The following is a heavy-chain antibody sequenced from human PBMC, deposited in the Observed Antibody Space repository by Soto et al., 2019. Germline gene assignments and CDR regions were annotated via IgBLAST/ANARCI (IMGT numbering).Heavy chain of an antibody. CDR3: ARLGGDTAMVNYYYYGMDV. CDR2: IYYSGST. V-gene: IGHV4-39*01. D-gene: IGHD5-18*01. Sequence: SETLSLTCTVSGGSISSSSYYWGWIRQPPGKGLEWIGSIYYSGSTYYNPSLKRRVTISVYTSKNQFSLKLSSVTAADTAVYYCARLGGDTAMVNYYYYGMDVWGQGTTVTVSS. CDR1: GGSISSSSYY. J-gene: IGHJ6*02.